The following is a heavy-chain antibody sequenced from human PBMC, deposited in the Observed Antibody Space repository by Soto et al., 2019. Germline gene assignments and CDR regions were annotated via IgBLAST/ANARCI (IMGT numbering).Heavy chain of an antibody. J-gene: IGHJ6*03. CDR1: GGSFSGYY. CDR3: AGGPRLLRYYYYMDH. Sequence: QVQLQQWGAGLLKPSETLSLTCAVYGGSFSGYYWSWIRQPPGKGLEWIGENNHSGSTNYNPSLKMRMTTSVDTSKNRCTLKLISVTDADTTVYYCAGGPRLLRYYYYMDHSGKGTTVTVSS. CDR2: NNHSGST. D-gene: IGHD2-21*01. V-gene: IGHV4-34*01.